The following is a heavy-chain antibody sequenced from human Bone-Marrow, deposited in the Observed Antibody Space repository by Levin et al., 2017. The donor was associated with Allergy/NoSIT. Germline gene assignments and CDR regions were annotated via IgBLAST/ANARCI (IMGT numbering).Heavy chain of an antibody. CDR1: GYTFTSYA. Sequence: ASVKVSCKASGYTFTSYAMHWVRQAPGQRLEWMGWINAGNGNTKYSQKFQGRVTITRDTSASTAYMELSSLRSEDTAVYYCARGPPIYCSSTSCFAGHFDYWGQGTLVTVSS. V-gene: IGHV1-3*01. CDR2: INAGNGNT. J-gene: IGHJ4*02. CDR3: ARGPPIYCSSTSCFAGHFDY. D-gene: IGHD2-2*01.